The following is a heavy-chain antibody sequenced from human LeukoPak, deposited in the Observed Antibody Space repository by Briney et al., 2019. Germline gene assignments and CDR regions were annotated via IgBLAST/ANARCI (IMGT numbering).Heavy chain of an antibody. CDR3: WSYS. CDR2: IYGDGST. J-gene: IGHJ5*02. CDR1: GFTVSSRY. V-gene: IGHV3-66*01. D-gene: IGHD3-10*01. Sequence: HAGGSLRLSCAASGFTVSSRYMSWVRQAPGKGREWVSLIYGDGSTYYADSVKCRFTISRDNSKNILFVQMNSLRAEDTAVYYCWSYSLGQGTLVTVSS.